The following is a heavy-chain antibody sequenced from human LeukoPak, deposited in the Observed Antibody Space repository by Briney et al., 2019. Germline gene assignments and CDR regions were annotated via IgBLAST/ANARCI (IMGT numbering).Heavy chain of an antibody. D-gene: IGHD2-15*01. CDR1: GYTFTSYG. CDR2: ISAYNGNT. CDR3: ARDADCSGGSCYSSWFDP. V-gene: IGHV1-18*01. Sequence: VASVKVSCKASGYTFTSYGIGWVRQAPGQGLEWMGWISAYNGNTNYAQKLQGRVTMTTDTSTSTAYMELRSLRSDDTAVYYCARDADCSGGSCYSSWFDPWGQGTLVTVSS. J-gene: IGHJ5*02.